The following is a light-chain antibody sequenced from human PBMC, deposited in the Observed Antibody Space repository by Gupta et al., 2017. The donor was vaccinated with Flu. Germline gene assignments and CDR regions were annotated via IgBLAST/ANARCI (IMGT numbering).Light chain of an antibody. CDR1: SSNSGAGYN. V-gene: IGLV1-40*01. CDR2: GNT. Sequence: QSVLTQPPSVSGAPGLRVTIPSTASSSNSGAGYNVPWSQQLPGTAPKHLIYGNTNRPSGVPNRCSGAGSGTSASAASTAASLAITGLQAEDEADYYCQSYDSSLSGYVFGTGTKVTVL. J-gene: IGLJ1*01. CDR3: QSYDSSLSGYV.